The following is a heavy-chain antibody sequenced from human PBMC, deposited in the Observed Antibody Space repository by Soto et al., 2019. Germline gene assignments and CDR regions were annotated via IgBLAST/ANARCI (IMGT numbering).Heavy chain of an antibody. CDR3: ARPYVDTSMAPFDY. CDR1: GDSIISGVYF. CDR2: IHYSGRT. D-gene: IGHD5-18*01. J-gene: IGHJ4*02. V-gene: IGHV4-39*01. Sequence: SETLSLTCTVSGDSIISGVYFWGWVGQPPGRGLEWIGSIHYSGRTFDNPSLKSRLTMSVDTSRNQFSLKLASVTAADTAMYYCARPYVDTSMAPFDYWGQGTLVTVSS.